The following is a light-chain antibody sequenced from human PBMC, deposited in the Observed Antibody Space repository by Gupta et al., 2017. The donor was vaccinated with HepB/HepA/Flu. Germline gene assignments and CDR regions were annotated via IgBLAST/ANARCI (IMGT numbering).Light chain of an antibody. CDR2: WAS. CDR1: QSVLYSSNNQNY. Sequence: DIVMTQSPDSLAVSLGESATINCKSSQSVLYSSNNQNYLAWYQQKPGQPPKLLIYWASTRESGVPDRFSGSGSGTDFTLTISSLQAEDVAVYYCKQYYSTPRTFGQGTKVEIK. CDR3: KQYYSTPRT. V-gene: IGKV4-1*01. J-gene: IGKJ1*01.